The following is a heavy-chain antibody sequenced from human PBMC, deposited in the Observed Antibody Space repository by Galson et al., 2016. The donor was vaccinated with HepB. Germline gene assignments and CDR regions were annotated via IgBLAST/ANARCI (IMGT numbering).Heavy chain of an antibody. CDR2: IPSDGSEK. D-gene: IGHD4-17*01. CDR3: ARGGLPTVTIEY. Sequence: SLRLSCAASGFTFSSYAMHWVRQAPGKGLEWEAVIPSDGSEKYYAASVEGRFTISRDNSKSALYLQMNSLRGDDTAIYYGARGGLPTVTIEYWGQGTLVTVSS. CDR1: GFTFSSYA. J-gene: IGHJ4*02. V-gene: IGHV3-30*04.